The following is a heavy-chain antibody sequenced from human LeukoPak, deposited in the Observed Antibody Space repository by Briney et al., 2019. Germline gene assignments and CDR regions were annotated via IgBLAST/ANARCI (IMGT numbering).Heavy chain of an antibody. D-gene: IGHD6-6*01. V-gene: IGHV3-74*01. Sequence: GESLRLSCAASGFTFSSYWMHWVRQAPGKGLVWVSRINTDGSDTNYADSVKGRFTSSRDNAKNTLYLQMNSLRAEDPGVYYCTREYTTSSRRYFDYWGQGTLVTVPS. CDR1: GFTFSSYW. CDR3: TREYTTSSRRYFDY. J-gene: IGHJ4*02. CDR2: INTDGSDT.